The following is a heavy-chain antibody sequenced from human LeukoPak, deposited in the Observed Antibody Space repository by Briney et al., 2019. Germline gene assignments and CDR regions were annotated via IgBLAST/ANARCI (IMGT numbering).Heavy chain of an antibody. CDR1: GFTFSSYG. CDR3: AKQHRGYCSSTSCPATFDY. Sequence: GGSLRLSCAASGFTFSSYGMHWVRQAPGKGLEWVAVIWYDGSNKYYADSVKGRFTISRDNSENTVYLQMDSLRLEDTAVYYCAKQHRGYCSSTSCPATFDYWGQGNLVSISS. V-gene: IGHV3-30*02. CDR2: IWYDGSNK. D-gene: IGHD2-2*03. J-gene: IGHJ4*02.